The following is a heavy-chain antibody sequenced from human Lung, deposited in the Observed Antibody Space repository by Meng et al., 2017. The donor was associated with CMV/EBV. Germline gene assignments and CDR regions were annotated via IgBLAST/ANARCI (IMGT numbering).Heavy chain of an antibody. CDR2: INHSGST. CDR3: ARSKRNNYYGSGSYSKNYGMDV. J-gene: IGHJ6*02. D-gene: IGHD3-10*01. CDR1: GGSFSGYY. Sequence: SXTLSLTCAVYGGSFSGYYWSWIRQPPGKGLEWIGEINHSGSTNYNPSLKSRVTISVDTSKNQFSLKLSSVTAADTAVYYCARSKRNNYYGSGSYSKNYGMDVWGQGTTVTVSS. V-gene: IGHV4-34*01.